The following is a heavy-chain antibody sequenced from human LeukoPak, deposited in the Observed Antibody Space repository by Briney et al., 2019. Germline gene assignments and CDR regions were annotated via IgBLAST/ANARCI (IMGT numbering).Heavy chain of an antibody. CDR3: ARHRIRYSGSYYFDY. CDR2: ISSSGST. V-gene: IGHV4-61*02. D-gene: IGHD1-26*01. Sequence: SETLSLTCTVSGDSISSGDYYWSWIRQPAGKGLEWIGRISSSGSTNYNPSLKSRVTISVDTSKNQFSLKLSSVTAADTAVYYCARHRIRYSGSYYFDYWGQGTLVTVSS. J-gene: IGHJ4*02. CDR1: GDSISSGDYY.